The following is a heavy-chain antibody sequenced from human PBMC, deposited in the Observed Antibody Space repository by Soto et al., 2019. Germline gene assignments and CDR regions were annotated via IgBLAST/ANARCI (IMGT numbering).Heavy chain of an antibody. CDR3: AKDTRYADYVRWFDS. CDR2: ITASGGRT. CDR1: GFTLNNYA. V-gene: IGHV3-23*01. Sequence: EVHLLASGGGLVQPGGSLRLSCTASGFTLNNYAMTWVRQAPGRGLEGVSGITASGGRTYYADSVKGRFTISRDNSKSTLYLQMNSLRADDTAVYYFAKDTRYADYVRWFDSWGQGTLVTVSS. D-gene: IGHD4-17*01. J-gene: IGHJ5*01.